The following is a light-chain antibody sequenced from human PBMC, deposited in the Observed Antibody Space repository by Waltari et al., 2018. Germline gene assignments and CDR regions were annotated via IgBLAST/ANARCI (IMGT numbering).Light chain of an antibody. Sequence: SSELTQDPAVSVAVGQTVRITCQGDSLKTYFASWYQQKPGQAPLLVIYGRNDRPSGIPDRFCGAHTVDKSSFTTTGAQAKAEADYFCDCRDSSGNHRVGGGTKLTVL. V-gene: IGLV3-19*01. CDR1: SLKTYF. CDR2: GRN. CDR3: DCRDSSGNHR. J-gene: IGLJ2*01.